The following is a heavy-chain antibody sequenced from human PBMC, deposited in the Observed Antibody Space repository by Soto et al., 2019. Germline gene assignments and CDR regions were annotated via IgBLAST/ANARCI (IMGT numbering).Heavy chain of an antibody. V-gene: IGHV1-58*01. J-gene: IGHJ6*02. CDR1: GFTFTSSA. D-gene: IGHD2-15*01. Sequence: SVKVSCKASGFTFTSSAVQWVRQARGQRLEWIGWIVVGSGNTNYAQKFQERVTITRDMSTSTAYMELSSLRSEDTAVYYCAAGLYCSGGSCYGGINYYYYYGMDVWGQGTTVTVSS. CDR3: AAGLYCSGGSCYGGINYYYYYGMDV. CDR2: IVVGSGNT.